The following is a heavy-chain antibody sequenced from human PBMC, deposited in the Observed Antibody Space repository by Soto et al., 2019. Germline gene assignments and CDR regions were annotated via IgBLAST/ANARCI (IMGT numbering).Heavy chain of an antibody. V-gene: IGHV3-23*01. CDR3: ANGGRNQGVLLDP. Sequence: EVQVLESGGDLVQPGGSLRLSCAASGFTFSNYVMSWVRQAPGKGLEWVSTIFGSGADTFYADSVKGRFTVSRDNSKNTLILHMSSLRAEDTALYYCANGGRNQGVLLDPWGQGTLVIVSS. CDR2: IFGSGADT. J-gene: IGHJ5*02. CDR1: GFTFSNYV. D-gene: IGHD2-8*01.